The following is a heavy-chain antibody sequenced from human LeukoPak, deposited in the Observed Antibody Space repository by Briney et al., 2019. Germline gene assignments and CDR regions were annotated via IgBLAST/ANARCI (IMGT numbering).Heavy chain of an antibody. Sequence: GGSLRLSCAASGFTVSSNYMSWVRQAPGKGLEWVSVISGSGGSTYYADSVKGRFTLSRDNSKNTLYVHMNSLRADDTAVYYCAKDQYYYGSGSLDAFDIWGQGTMVTVSS. CDR1: GFTVSSNY. V-gene: IGHV3-23*01. D-gene: IGHD3-10*01. CDR2: ISGSGGST. J-gene: IGHJ3*02. CDR3: AKDQYYYGSGSLDAFDI.